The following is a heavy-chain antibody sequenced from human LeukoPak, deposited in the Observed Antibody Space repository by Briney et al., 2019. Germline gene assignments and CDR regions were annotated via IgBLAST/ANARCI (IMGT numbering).Heavy chain of an antibody. J-gene: IGHJ4*02. V-gene: IGHV4-59*08. D-gene: IGHD3-10*01. CDR2: IYYSGST. CDR1: GGSISSYY. Sequence: SETLSLTCTVSGGSISSYYWSWIRQPPGKGLEWIGYIYYSGSTNYNPSLKSRVTISVGTSKNQFSLKLSSVTAADTAVYYCAGSYYYGSGSYYTPLFDYWGQGTLVTVSS. CDR3: AGSYYYGSGSYYTPLFDY.